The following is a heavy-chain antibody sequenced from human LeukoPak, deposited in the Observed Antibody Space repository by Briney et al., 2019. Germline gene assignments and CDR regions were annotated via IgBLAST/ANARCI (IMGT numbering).Heavy chain of an antibody. Sequence: ASVKVSCKASGYTFTSYDINWVRQATGQGLEWMGWMNPNSGNTGYAQKFQGRVTMTEDTSTDTAYMELSSLRSEDTAVYYCATVGPDYGDWGQGTLVTVSS. CDR3: ATVGPDYGD. CDR2: MNPNSGNT. J-gene: IGHJ4*02. V-gene: IGHV1-8*01. D-gene: IGHD4-17*01. CDR1: GYTFTSYD.